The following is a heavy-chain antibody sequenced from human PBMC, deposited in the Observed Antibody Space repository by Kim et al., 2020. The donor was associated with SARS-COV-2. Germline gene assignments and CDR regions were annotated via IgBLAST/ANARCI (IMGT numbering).Heavy chain of an antibody. CDR1: GFTFSTYA. V-gene: IGHV3-23*01. J-gene: IGHJ4*02. CDR2: ISGSGGST. D-gene: IGHD1-26*01. CDR3: AKGLGAAGRQFEH. Sequence: GGSLRLSCAASGFTFSTYAMNWVRQAPGKGLEWVSVISGSGGSTYYADAVKGRFTISRDNSKNTLDLQMNSLRAEDTAVYYCAKGLGAAGRQFEHWGQGTLXTVSS.